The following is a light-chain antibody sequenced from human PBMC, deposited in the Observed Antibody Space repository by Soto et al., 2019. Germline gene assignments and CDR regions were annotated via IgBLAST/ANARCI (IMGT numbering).Light chain of an antibody. CDR2: EVS. Sequence: QSALTQPPSVSGSPGQSVTISCTGTSSDVGSYNRDSWYQQPPGTAPKLMIYEVSNRPSGVPDRFSGSKSGNTASLTISGLQAEDEADYYCSSYTSSSFVVFGGGTKLTVL. CDR3: SSYTSSSFVV. CDR1: SSDVGSYNR. V-gene: IGLV2-18*02. J-gene: IGLJ2*01.